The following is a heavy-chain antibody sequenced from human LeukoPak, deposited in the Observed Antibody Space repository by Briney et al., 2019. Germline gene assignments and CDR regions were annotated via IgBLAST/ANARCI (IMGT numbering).Heavy chain of an antibody. D-gene: IGHD6-19*01. CDR1: GLTFSSYA. J-gene: IGHJ3*02. V-gene: IGHV3-30-3*01. Sequence: SGGSLRLSCAASGLTFSSYAMHWVRQAPGKGLEWVAILSYDGSNKYYADSVKGRFIISRDNSNNTLCLQMNSLRAEDTAVYYCASTPFIWYSSGWTDAFDIWGQGTMVTVSS. CDR2: LSYDGSNK. CDR3: ASTPFIWYSSGWTDAFDI.